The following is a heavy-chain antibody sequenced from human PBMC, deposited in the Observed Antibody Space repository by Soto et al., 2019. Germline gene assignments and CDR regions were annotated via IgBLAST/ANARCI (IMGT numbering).Heavy chain of an antibody. CDR2: IIPIFGTA. CDR3: ARVRHNSSGYYFIFDY. V-gene: IGHV1-69*01. J-gene: IGHJ4*02. CDR1: GGTFSSYA. Sequence: QVQLVQSGAEVKKPGSSVKVSCKASGGTFSSYAISWVRQAPRQGLEWMGGIIPIFGTANYAQKFQGRVTITADESTSTAYMELSSLRSEDTAVYYCARVRHNSSGYYFIFDYWGQGTLVTVSS. D-gene: IGHD3-22*01.